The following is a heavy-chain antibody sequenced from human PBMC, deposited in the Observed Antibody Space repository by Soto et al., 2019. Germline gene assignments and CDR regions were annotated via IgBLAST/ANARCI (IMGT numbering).Heavy chain of an antibody. Sequence: SPTLSLTCAISGDSVSSNSAAWNWIRQSPSRGLERLGRTYYRSKWYNDYAVSVKSRITINPDTSKNQFSLQLNSVTPEDTAVYYCAREKGAYYGSGSYYNVGYYYGMDVWGQGTTVTVSS. J-gene: IGHJ6*02. CDR3: AREKGAYYGSGSYYNVGYYYGMDV. D-gene: IGHD3-10*01. CDR2: TYYRSKWYN. V-gene: IGHV6-1*01. CDR1: GDSVSSNSAA.